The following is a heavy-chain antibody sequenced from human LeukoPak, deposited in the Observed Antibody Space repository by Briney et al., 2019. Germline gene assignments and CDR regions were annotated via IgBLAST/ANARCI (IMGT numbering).Heavy chain of an antibody. D-gene: IGHD6-19*01. V-gene: IGHV3-74*01. CDR2: ISRDGTST. CDR1: GVTFSSHS. Sequence: GGSLRLSCAASGVTFSSHSMHWVRQAPGKGLVWVSGISRDGTSTNYADAVKGRFTISRDNAKNTLYLQMNSLRAEDTAVYYCARERDSSGWYGRFDPWGQGTLVTVSS. CDR3: ARERDSSGWYGRFDP. J-gene: IGHJ5*02.